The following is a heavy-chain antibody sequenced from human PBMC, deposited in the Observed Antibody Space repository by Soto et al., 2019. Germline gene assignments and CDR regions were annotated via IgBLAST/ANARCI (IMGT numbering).Heavy chain of an antibody. V-gene: IGHV4-61*01. J-gene: IGHJ4*02. D-gene: IGHD1-26*01. CDR3: ARAWGGMKLSFYYFDN. Sequence: SETLSLTCSVSGGSVNSGSHYWTWIRQPPGKTLEWIGHISYSGKTDFTPSLRSRVTLSRDTSKNQFSLRLTSVTAADTAVYYCARAWGGMKLSFYYFDNWGQGALFTVSS. CDR1: GGSVNSGSHY. CDR2: ISYSGKT.